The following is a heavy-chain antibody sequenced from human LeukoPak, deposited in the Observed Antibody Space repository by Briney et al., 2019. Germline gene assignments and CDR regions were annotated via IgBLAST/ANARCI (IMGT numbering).Heavy chain of an antibody. CDR3: AGPAAEGDAFDI. CDR2: INPIFGTA. V-gene: IGHV1-69*05. J-gene: IGHJ3*02. Sequence: SVKVSCKASGGTFSSYAISWVRQAPGQGLEWMGGINPIFGTANYAQKFQGRVTITTDESTSTAYMELSSLRSEDTAVYYCAGPAAEGDAFDIWGQGTMVTVSS. D-gene: IGHD2-2*01. CDR1: GGTFSSYA.